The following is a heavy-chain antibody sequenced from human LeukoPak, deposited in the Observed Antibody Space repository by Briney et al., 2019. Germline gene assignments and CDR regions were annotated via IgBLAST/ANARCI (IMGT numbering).Heavy chain of an antibody. V-gene: IGHV4-30-2*01. CDR2: IYHSGST. CDR1: GGSISSGGYS. Sequence: SETLSLTCAVSGGSISSGGYSWSWIRQPPGKGLEWIGYIYHSGSTYYNPPLKSRVTISVDRSKNQFSLKLSSVTAADTAVYYCARGYYDILTGYYYFDYWGQGTLVTVSS. CDR3: ARGYYDILTGYYYFDY. J-gene: IGHJ4*02. D-gene: IGHD3-9*01.